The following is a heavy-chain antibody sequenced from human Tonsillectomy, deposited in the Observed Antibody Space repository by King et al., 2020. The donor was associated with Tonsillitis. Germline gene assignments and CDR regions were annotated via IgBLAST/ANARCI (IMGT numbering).Heavy chain of an antibody. CDR2: ISSSVGRT. J-gene: IGHJ4*02. Sequence: VQLVESGGALVQPGGSLRLSCAASGFTFTSYAMSWVRQAPGKGLEWVSTISSSVGRTYYADPVKGRLTISRDNSKNTLYLQVSSLRAEDTAVYFCAKGEDYYDSSAYFFDYWGQGTLVTVSS. CDR1: GFTFTSYA. CDR3: AKGEDYYDSSAYFFDY. D-gene: IGHD3-22*01. V-gene: IGHV3-23*04.